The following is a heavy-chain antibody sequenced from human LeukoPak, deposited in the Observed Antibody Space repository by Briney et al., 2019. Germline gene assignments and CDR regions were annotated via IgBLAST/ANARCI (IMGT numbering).Heavy chain of an antibody. D-gene: IGHD2/OR15-2a*01. J-gene: IGHJ6*03. CDR1: EFTFSNYA. CDR3: AKTGFQWGEYFYYMDV. V-gene: IGHV3-30*02. CDR2: IRHDGSSI. Sequence: GGSLRLSCVASEFTFSNYAMHWVRQAPGKGLEWVAFIRHDGSSIYYADSVKGRFTISRDNSKNTLYLQMNSLIGGDTAVYYCAKTGFQWGEYFYYMDVWGKGTTVTVSS.